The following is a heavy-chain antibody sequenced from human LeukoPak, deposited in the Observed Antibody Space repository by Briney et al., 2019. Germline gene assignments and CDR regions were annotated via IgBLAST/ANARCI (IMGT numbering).Heavy chain of an antibody. CDR1: GFTFSRYG. CDR2: ISGSGGVT. D-gene: IGHD2-21*01. J-gene: IGHJ4*02. CDR3: AKAPVTTCSGAYCYPFDY. Sequence: PGGSLRLSCAASGFTFSRYGMSWVRQAPGKGLEWVSAISGSGGVTYYADSVKGRFTISRDSSKNTLYLQMNRLRAEDAAVYYCAKAPVTTCSGAYCYPFDYWGQGTLVTVSS. V-gene: IGHV3-23*01.